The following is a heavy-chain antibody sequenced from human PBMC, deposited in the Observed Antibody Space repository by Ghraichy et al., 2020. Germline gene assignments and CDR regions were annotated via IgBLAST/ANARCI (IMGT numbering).Heavy chain of an antibody. CDR3: AREQQLVFDY. V-gene: IGHV4-30-2*01. CDR2: IYHSGST. CDR1: GGSISSGGYS. Sequence: SLTCAVSGGSISSGGYSWSWIRQPPGKGLEWIGYIYHSGSTYYNPSLKSRVTISVDRSKNQFSLKLSSVTAADTAVYYCAREQQLVFDYWGQGTLVTVSS. J-gene: IGHJ4*02. D-gene: IGHD6-13*01.